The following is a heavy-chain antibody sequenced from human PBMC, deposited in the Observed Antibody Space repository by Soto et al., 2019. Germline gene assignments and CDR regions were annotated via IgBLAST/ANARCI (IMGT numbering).Heavy chain of an antibody. V-gene: IGHV1-69*13. D-gene: IGHD3-22*01. Sequence: GASVKVSCKASGGTFSSYAISWVRQAPGQGLEWMGGIIPIFGTANYAQKFQGRVTITADESTSTAYMELSSVTAADTAVYYCARGPITTNPRFDPWGQGTLVTVSS. CDR1: GGTFSSYA. CDR2: IIPIFGTA. CDR3: ARGPITTNPRFDP. J-gene: IGHJ5*02.